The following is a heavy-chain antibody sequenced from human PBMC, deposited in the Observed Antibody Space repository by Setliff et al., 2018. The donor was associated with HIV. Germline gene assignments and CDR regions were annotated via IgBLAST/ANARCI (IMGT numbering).Heavy chain of an antibody. V-gene: IGHV3-30*18. CDR1: GFSLRTYG. CDR2: ISQDASKD. D-gene: IGHD3-16*02. J-gene: IGHJ2*01. CDR3: AKSSFRFFEDLSDWYFDL. Sequence: VGSLRLSCATRGFSLRTYGLHWVRQAPGKGLEWVAVISQDASKDYYADSVKGRFTISKDNSKNTVFLQMNNLRVEDTALYYCAKSSFRFFEDLSDWYFDLWGRGTLVTVSS.